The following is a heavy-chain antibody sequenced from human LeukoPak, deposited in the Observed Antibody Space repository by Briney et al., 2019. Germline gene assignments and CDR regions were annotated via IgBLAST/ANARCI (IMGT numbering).Heavy chain of an antibody. Sequence: GGSLRLSCVVSRLTFRGYWMRWVRQAPGKGLEWVAAINKDGSEKRYVDSVEDRFTISRDNARNSVYLQMTSLGAEDTAVYYCATYTQHFGAPGGADYWGLGTLVTVSS. CDR1: RLTFRGYW. D-gene: IGHD2-8*02. CDR3: ATYTQHFGAPGGADY. V-gene: IGHV3-7*03. J-gene: IGHJ4*02. CDR2: INKDGSEK.